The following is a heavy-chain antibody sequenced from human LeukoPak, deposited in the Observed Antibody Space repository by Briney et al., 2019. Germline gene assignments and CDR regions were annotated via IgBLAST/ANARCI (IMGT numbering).Heavy chain of an antibody. Sequence: ASVKVSCKASGYTFTSYYMHWVRQAPGQGLEWMGIINPSGGSTSYAQKFQGRVTMTRDMSTSTVYMELSSLRSEDTGVYYCARDPRSGYYDYWGQGTLVTVSS. CDR1: GYTFTSYY. CDR3: ARDPRSGYYDY. D-gene: IGHD3-3*01. J-gene: IGHJ4*02. V-gene: IGHV1-46*01. CDR2: INPSGGST.